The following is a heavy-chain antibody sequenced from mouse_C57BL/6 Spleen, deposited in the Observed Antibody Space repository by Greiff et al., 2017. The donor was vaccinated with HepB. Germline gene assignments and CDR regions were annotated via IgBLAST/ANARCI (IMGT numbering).Heavy chain of an antibody. V-gene: IGHV3-6*01. Sequence: EVKLMESGPGLVKPSQSLSLTCSVTGYSITSGYYWNWIRQFPGNKLEWMGYISYDGSNNYNPSLKNRISITRDTSKNQFFLKLNSVTTEDTATYYCARVDYYGSWDYWGQGTTLTVSS. CDR2: ISYDGSN. J-gene: IGHJ2*01. D-gene: IGHD1-1*01. CDR1: GYSITSGYY. CDR3: ARVDYYGSWDY.